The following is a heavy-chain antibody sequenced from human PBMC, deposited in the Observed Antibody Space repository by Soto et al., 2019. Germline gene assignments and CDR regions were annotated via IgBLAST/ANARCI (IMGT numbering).Heavy chain of an antibody. CDR3: AAGGGLPRYY. J-gene: IGHJ4*02. CDR1: GGSISSGGYS. Sequence: SETLSLTCAVSGGSISSGGYSWSWIRQPPGKGLEWIGYIYHSGSTYYNPTLKSRVTISVDRSKNQFSLKLSSVTAADTAVYYCAAGGGLPRYYWGQGTLVTVSS. CDR2: IYHSGST. V-gene: IGHV4-30-2*01. D-gene: IGHD5-12*01.